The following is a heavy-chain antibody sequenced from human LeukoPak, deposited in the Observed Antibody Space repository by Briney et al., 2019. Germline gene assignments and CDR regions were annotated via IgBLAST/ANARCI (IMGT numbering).Heavy chain of an antibody. Sequence: GGSLRLSCAASGFTFTNYAMSWVRQAPGKGLEWVSGISGGGGSTYYADSVKGRFTISKDNSKNTPYLQMNSLRAEDTAVYYCAKPLGKDAFDIWGQGTMVTVSS. CDR1: GFTFTNYA. CDR3: AKPLGKDAFDI. CDR2: ISGGGGST. J-gene: IGHJ3*02. D-gene: IGHD3-10*01. V-gene: IGHV3-23*01.